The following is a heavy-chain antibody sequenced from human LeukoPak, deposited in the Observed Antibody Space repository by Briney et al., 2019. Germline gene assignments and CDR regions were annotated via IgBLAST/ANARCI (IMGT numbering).Heavy chain of an antibody. CDR1: GFTFSNYW. CDR2: INSDGSSA. Sequence: GGSLRLSCAASGFTFSNYWMHWVRQAQGKGLVWVSRINSDGSSASYADSVKGRFIMSRDNAKNTLYLQMNSLRAEDTAVYYCVRGSAAGDYWGQGTLVTVSS. V-gene: IGHV3-74*01. CDR3: VRGSAAGDY. D-gene: IGHD3-10*01. J-gene: IGHJ4*02.